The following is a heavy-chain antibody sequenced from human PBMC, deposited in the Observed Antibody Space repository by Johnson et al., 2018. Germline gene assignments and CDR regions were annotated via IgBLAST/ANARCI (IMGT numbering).Heavy chain of an antibody. CDR1: GFTFDDYA. J-gene: IGHJ4*02. CDR2: ISGSGGST. V-gene: IGHV3-23*04. CDR3: ARDPTR. Sequence: VQLVQSGGGLVQPGRSLRLSCAASGFTFDDYAMHWVRQAPGKGLEWVSAISGSGGSTYYAYSVKGRFTISRDTSKNTVYLEINSLRDEDTAVYYCARDPTRWGQGTLVTVSS.